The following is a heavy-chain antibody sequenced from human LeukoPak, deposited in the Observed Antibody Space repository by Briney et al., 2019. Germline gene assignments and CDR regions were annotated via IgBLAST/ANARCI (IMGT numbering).Heavy chain of an antibody. CDR3: AREDTYYYDSSGYYAGAFDL. Sequence: PSETLSLTCTVSGGSISSYYWSWIRQPPGKGLEWIGYIYYSGSTNYNPALKRRVTISVYTSKNQFSLKLSSVTAADTAVYYCAREDTYYYDSSGYYAGAFDLWGQGTMVTVSS. CDR1: GGSISSYY. V-gene: IGHV4-59*01. D-gene: IGHD3-22*01. J-gene: IGHJ3*01. CDR2: IYYSGST.